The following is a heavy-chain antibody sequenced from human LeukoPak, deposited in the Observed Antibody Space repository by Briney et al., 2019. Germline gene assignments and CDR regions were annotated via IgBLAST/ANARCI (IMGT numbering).Heavy chain of an antibody. Sequence: GGSLRLSCAASGFIVSANFMNWVRQAPGKGLEWVSILYAGGTTSYTDSVKGRFTISRDSSKNTLYLQMQSLRAEDTAVYYCARGFPPAHWGQGTLVTVSS. V-gene: IGHV3-53*01. CDR2: LYAGGTT. J-gene: IGHJ4*02. D-gene: IGHD3-10*01. CDR3: ARGFPPAH. CDR1: GFIVSANF.